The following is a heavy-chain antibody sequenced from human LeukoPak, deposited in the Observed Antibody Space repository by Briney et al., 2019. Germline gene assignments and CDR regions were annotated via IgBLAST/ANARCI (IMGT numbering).Heavy chain of an antibody. CDR1: GGSISGSH. V-gene: IGHV4-59*01. J-gene: IGHJ6*02. CDR3: ARTGGDCSSGLCYYAMDV. Sequence: SETLSLTCLVSGGSISGSHWSWIRQPPGKGLEWIGYIHYTGSTDYNPFLRSRVTLSIDMSKNQFSLRLSSVTAADTAVYYCARTGGDCSSGLCYYAMDVWGQGTTVTVS. D-gene: IGHD2-21*02. CDR2: IHYTGST.